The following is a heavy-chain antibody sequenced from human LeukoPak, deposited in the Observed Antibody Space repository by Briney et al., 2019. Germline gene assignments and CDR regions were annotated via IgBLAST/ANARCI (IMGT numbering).Heavy chain of an antibody. Sequence: SGPTLVKPTQTLTLTCTFSGFSLSTSGVGVGWIRQPPGKALEWLALIYWDDDKRYSPSLKSRLTITKDTSKNQVVLTMTNMDPVDTATYYCAHRPRTYYYGSGSYYFDYWGQGTLVTVSS. CDR2: IYWDDDK. D-gene: IGHD3-10*01. CDR3: AHRPRTYYYGSGSYYFDY. V-gene: IGHV2-5*02. J-gene: IGHJ4*02. CDR1: GFSLSTSGVG.